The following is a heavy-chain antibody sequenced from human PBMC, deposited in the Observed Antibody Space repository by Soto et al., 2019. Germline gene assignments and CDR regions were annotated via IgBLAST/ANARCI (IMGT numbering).Heavy chain of an antibody. V-gene: IGHV3-23*01. D-gene: IGHD1-1*01. J-gene: IGHJ4*02. Sequence: EVQLLESGGGLVQPGGSLRLSCAASGFTFINYAMSWVRQAPGKGLEWVSAISDTGRTTAYPDSVKGRFVISRDNSRSTLYLQMNNLRADDTAIYYCANPPGNNNRDGVDSWGQGTLVTVSS. CDR3: ANPPGNNNRDGVDS. CDR1: GFTFINYA. CDR2: ISDTGRTT.